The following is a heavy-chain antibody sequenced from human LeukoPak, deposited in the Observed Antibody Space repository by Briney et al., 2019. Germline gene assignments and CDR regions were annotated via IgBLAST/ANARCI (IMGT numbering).Heavy chain of an antibody. CDR3: ARDSGRYYGFDY. CDR1: GGSISSYY. Sequence: PSETLSLTCTVSGGSISSYYWSWIRQPPGKGLELIGYIYYSGSTNYNPSLKSRVTMSVHTSKNQFSLKLSSVTAADTAVYYCARDSGRYYGFDYWGQGTLVTVSS. V-gene: IGHV4-59*01. CDR2: IYYSGST. D-gene: IGHD1-26*01. J-gene: IGHJ4*02.